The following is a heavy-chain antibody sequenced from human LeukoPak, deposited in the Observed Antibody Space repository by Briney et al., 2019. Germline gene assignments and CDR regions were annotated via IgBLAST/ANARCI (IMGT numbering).Heavy chain of an antibody. CDR2: INHSGST. V-gene: IGHV4-34*01. D-gene: IGHD3-22*01. J-gene: IGHJ6*03. CDR1: GPSFSGYY. Sequence: PSESLSLTCVVYGPSFSGYYWSWIRQPPGKGLEWIGEINHSGSTNYNPSLKSRVTISVDTSKNQFSLKLSSVTAADTAVYYCARGRSGYYDSSGYYYPVVYYYYYYMDVWGKGTTVTVSS. CDR3: ARGRSGYYDSSGYYYPVVYYYYYYMDV.